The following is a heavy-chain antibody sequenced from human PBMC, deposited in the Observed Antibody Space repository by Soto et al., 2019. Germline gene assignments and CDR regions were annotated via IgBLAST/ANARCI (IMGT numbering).Heavy chain of an antibody. CDR2: IYHSGST. CDR3: AREPSSSWYYFDY. J-gene: IGHJ4*02. D-gene: IGHD6-13*01. V-gene: IGHV4-4*02. Sequence: SETLSLTCAVSGGSISSSNWWSWVRQPPGKGLEWIGEIYHSGSTNYNPSLKSRVTISVDKSKNQFSLKLSSVTAADTAVYYCAREPSSSWYYFDYWGQGTLVTSPQ. CDR1: GGSISSSNW.